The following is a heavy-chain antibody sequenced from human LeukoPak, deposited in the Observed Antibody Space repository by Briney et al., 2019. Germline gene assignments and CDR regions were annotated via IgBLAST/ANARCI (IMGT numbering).Heavy chain of an antibody. Sequence: GGSLRLSRAASGFTFSSYAMSWVRQAPGKGLEWVSVISGSGGSTYYADSAKGRFTISRDNSKNTLYLQMNSLRAEDTAVYYCAKDDNYYGSGSYLDYWGQGTLVTVSS. D-gene: IGHD3-10*01. CDR1: GFTFSSYA. V-gene: IGHV3-23*01. CDR2: ISGSGGST. J-gene: IGHJ4*02. CDR3: AKDDNYYGSGSYLDY.